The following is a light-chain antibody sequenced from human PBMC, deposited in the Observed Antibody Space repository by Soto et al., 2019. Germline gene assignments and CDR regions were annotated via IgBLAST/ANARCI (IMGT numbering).Light chain of an antibody. V-gene: IGLV1-47*01. CDR1: SSNIGSNY. J-gene: IGLJ1*01. CDR3: PARDDSLSGLYV. Sequence: QSVLTQPPSASGTPGQRVTISCSGSSSNIGSNYVYWYQQLPGTAPKLLIYRNNQRPSGVPDRLSGSKSGTSASLAISRLRSEPEADYYCPARDDSLSGLYVFGTGTKVTVL. CDR2: RNN.